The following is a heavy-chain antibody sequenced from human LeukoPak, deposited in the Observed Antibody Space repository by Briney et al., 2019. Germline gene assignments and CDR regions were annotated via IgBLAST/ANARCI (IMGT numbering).Heavy chain of an antibody. CDR3: ARAAGGGGNRFDY. J-gene: IGHJ4*02. CDR2: IYSGGSK. V-gene: IGHV3-53*01. D-gene: IGHD4-23*01. Sequence: PGXGLXWXSVIYSGGSKYYSDSVKGRFSISRDNSKKTMYLQMNSLRAEDTAVYYCARAAGGGGNRFDYWGQGTLVTVSS.